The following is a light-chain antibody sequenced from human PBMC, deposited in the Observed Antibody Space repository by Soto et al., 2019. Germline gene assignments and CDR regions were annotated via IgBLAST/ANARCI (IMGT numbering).Light chain of an antibody. CDR1: QSIATY. Sequence: DIEMTQSPSSLSVSVGDSVTINCRTSQSIATYLNWYQQKPGKAPKLPINDASNLEMGVPSRFSGSGSGTDFTDFTLPISSLQPDDFATYYCQQSYNAPLTFGGGTKVDIK. CDR3: QQSYNAPLT. V-gene: IGKV1-39*01. CDR2: DAS. J-gene: IGKJ4*01.